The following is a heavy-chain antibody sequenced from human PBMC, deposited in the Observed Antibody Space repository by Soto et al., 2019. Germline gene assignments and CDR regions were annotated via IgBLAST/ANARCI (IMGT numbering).Heavy chain of an antibody. CDR3: ARDGVYSSSWLSFDY. Sequence: GGSLRLSCAASGFTFDDYGMSWVRQAPGKGLEWVSGINWNGGSTGYADSVKGRFTISRDNAKNSLYLQMNSLRAEDTALYYCARDGVYSSSWLSFDYWGQGTLVTVSS. J-gene: IGHJ4*02. V-gene: IGHV3-20*04. CDR1: GFTFDDYG. CDR2: INWNGGST. D-gene: IGHD6-13*01.